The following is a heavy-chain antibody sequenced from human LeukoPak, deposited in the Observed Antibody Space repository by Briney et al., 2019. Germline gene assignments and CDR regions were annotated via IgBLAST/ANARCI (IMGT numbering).Heavy chain of an antibody. J-gene: IGHJ2*01. CDR1: GGSITSGTYY. Sequence: PSETLSLTCTVSGGSITSGTYYWDWIRHPPGKGLEWIGSIYHTRTTNYNPSLMGRATVSFDTSTNQVSLELRSVTAADTAVYYCARGQSSRSQYWWYFDIWGRGTLLTVSS. CDR2: IYHTRTT. D-gene: IGHD1-26*01. V-gene: IGHV4-39*02. CDR3: ARGQSSRSQYWWYFDI.